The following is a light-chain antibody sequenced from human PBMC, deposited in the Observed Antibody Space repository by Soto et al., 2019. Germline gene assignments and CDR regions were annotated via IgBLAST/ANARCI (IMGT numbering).Light chain of an antibody. J-gene: IGLJ3*02. CDR1: XSXXXSXL. Sequence: QSVLTQPPSXSETPGQXVTISXSGSXSXXXSXLVYWYQXXPGTAPKLLXYSNDQRPSGVPDRFSGSKSGTSASLAISGXRXEDEADYYCAAWDDSLSGWVFGGGTKLTVL. CDR2: SND. CDR3: AAWDDSLSGWV. V-gene: IGLV1-47*02.